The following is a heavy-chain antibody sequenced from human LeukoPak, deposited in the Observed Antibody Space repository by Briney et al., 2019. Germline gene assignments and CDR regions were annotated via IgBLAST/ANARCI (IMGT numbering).Heavy chain of an antibody. CDR2: INHSGST. D-gene: IGHD6-19*01. CDR3: ASAVARYYYYYYMDV. V-gene: IGHV4-34*01. J-gene: IGHJ6*03. Sequence: SEALSLTCAVYGGSFSGYYWSWIRQPPGKGLEWIGEINHSGSTNYNPSLKSRVTISVDTSKNQFSLKLSSVTAADTAVYYCASAVARYYYYYYMDVWGKGTTVTVSS. CDR1: GGSFSGYY.